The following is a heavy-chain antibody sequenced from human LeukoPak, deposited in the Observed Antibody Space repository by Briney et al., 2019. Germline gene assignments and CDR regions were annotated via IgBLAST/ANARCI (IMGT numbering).Heavy chain of an antibody. Sequence: ASVKVSCKASGYTFSNYAINWVRQAPGQGLEWMGWINTNTGKATYAQGFTGRFVFSLATSVRTAYLQISSLKADDTAVYFCARTYGFWAFAPWGQGTLVTVSS. CDR3: ARTYGFWAFAP. V-gene: IGHV7-4-1*02. D-gene: IGHD3-16*01. CDR2: INTNTGKA. CDR1: GYTFSNYA. J-gene: IGHJ5*02.